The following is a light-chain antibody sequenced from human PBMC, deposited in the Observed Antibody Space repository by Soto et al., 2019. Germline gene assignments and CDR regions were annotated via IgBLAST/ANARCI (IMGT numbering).Light chain of an antibody. CDR2: GAS. J-gene: IGKJ5*01. V-gene: IGKV3-15*01. CDR3: QQYNNWPWIT. Sequence: EIVMTQSPATLSVSPGERATLSCRASQSVSSNLAWYQQKPGQAPRLLIYGASTRATVIPARFSGSGSGTELTLTISSLQSEDFAVYYCQQYNNWPWITFGQGTRLEIK. CDR1: QSVSSN.